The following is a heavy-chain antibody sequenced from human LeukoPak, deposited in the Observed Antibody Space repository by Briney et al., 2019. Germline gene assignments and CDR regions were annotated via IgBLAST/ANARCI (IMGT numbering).Heavy chain of an antibody. V-gene: IGHV4-38-2*01. CDR1: GYSISSGYY. Sequence: SETLSLTRAVSGYSISSGYYWGWIRQPPGKGLEWIGSIYHSGSTYYNPSLKSRVTISVDTSKNQFSLKLSSVTAADTAVYYCARGDKFDPWGQGTLVTVSS. J-gene: IGHJ5*02. CDR3: ARGDKFDP. CDR2: IYHSGST.